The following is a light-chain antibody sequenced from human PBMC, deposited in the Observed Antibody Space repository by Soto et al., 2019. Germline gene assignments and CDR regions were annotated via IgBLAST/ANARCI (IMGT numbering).Light chain of an antibody. CDR3: QQYNNWPS. CDR2: AAS. V-gene: IGKV1-12*02. Sequence: DIQMTQSPSSVSASLGDRVTITRRASQGITYWLAWYQQRPGRAPKCLIYAASILESGVPSRFSGSGSGTEFTLTISSLQSEDFAVYYCQQYNNWPSFGPGTKVDIK. CDR1: QGITYW. J-gene: IGKJ3*01.